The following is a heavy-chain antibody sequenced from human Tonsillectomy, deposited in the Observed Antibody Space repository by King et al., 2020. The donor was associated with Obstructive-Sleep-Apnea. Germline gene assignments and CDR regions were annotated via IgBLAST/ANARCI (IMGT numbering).Heavy chain of an antibody. CDR2: IYWVDDK. CDR1: GFSLSSSGVG. Sequence: TLKESGPTLVKPTQTLTLTCTFSGFSLSSSGVGVGWIRQPPGKALEWLSLIYWVDDKRYSPSLKSRVPITKDTSKNQVVLTMTNMDPVDTATYYCAHSRFSSSLWGMDVRGQGTTVTVSS. J-gene: IGHJ6*02. CDR3: AHSRFSSSLWGMDV. D-gene: IGHD6-13*01. V-gene: IGHV2-5*02.